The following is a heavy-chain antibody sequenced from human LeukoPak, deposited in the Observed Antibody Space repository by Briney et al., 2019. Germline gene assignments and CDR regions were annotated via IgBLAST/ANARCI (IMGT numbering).Heavy chain of an antibody. D-gene: IGHD6-13*01. Sequence: GASVKVSCKASGYTFTSYGISWVRQAPGQGLEWMGWISAYNGNTNYAQKLQGRVTMTTDTSTSTAYVELRSLRSDDMAVYYCASVGIAAAGTYNWFDPWGQGTLVSVSS. V-gene: IGHV1-18*03. CDR2: ISAYNGNT. J-gene: IGHJ5*02. CDR3: ASVGIAAAGTYNWFDP. CDR1: GYTFTSYG.